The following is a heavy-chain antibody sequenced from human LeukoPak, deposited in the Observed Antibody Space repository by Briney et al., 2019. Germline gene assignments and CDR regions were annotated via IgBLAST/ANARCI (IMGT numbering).Heavy chain of an antibody. CDR2: TNHSGST. J-gene: IGHJ3*01. V-gene: IGHV4-34*01. CDR3: ARQFLVGSTFHAFDL. CDR1: GGSFSGYY. Sequence: SETLSLTCAVYGGSFSGYYWSWIRQPPGKGLEWIGETNHSGSTNYNPSLESRVTMSVDTSKKQFSLKLTSVTAADMAVYFCARQFLVGSTFHAFDLWGQGTRVTVSS. D-gene: IGHD1-26*01.